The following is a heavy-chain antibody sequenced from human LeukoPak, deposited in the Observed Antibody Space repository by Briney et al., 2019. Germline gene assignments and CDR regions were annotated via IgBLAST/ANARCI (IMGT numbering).Heavy chain of an antibody. J-gene: IGHJ4*02. CDR2: LSGSGGYT. Sequence: GGSLRLSYAASAFTLSPYAMPWVRQAPGKGLEWVSGLSGSGGYTYYADSVKGRFTISRDESKNTLYLQMNSLRAEDTAVYYCAKGGGYTRSWFDYWGQGTLVTVSS. V-gene: IGHV3-23*01. CDR3: AKGGGYTRSWFDY. CDR1: AFTLSPYA. D-gene: IGHD6-13*01.